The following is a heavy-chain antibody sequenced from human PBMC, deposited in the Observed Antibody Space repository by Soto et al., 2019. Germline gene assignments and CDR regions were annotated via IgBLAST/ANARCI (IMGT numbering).Heavy chain of an antibody. CDR1: GFTFSAHH. J-gene: IGHJ5*02. Sequence: EVHLVESGGGLVQPGGSLRLSCAASGFTFSAHHMDWVRQAPGKGLEWVGRTRNKANSYTTEYAASVKGRFTISRDDSKNSLYLQMNSLKTEDTAVYYCSRDLGSWGQGTLVTVSS. CDR2: TRNKANSYTT. CDR3: SRDLGS. V-gene: IGHV3-72*01.